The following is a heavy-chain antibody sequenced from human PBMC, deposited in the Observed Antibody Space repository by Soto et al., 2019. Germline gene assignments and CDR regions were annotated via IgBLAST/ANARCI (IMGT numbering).Heavy chain of an antibody. CDR2: IDPIDSYT. J-gene: IGHJ6*02. D-gene: IGHD2-2*01. V-gene: IGHV5-10-1*01. Sequence: GESRKISYQGSGYNFASYWISWVRQMPGKGLEWMGRIDPIDSYTNYSPSFQGHVTISADKSISTAYLQWSSLKASDTAMYYCARRYCSSVSCPRTYYGMDVWCQGTTVTVSS. CDR1: GYNFASYW. CDR3: ARRYCSSVSCPRTYYGMDV.